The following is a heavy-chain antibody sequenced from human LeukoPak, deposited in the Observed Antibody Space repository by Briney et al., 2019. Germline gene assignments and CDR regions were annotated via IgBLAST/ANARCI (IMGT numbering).Heavy chain of an antibody. Sequence: ASVKVSCKASGYTFTSYGISWVRQAPGQGLEWMGWISAYNGNTNYAQKLQGRVTMTTDTSTSTAYMELRSLRSDDTAVYYCAREGYYDSSGYYYDYWGQGPLVTVSS. CDR2: ISAYNGNT. D-gene: IGHD3-22*01. V-gene: IGHV1-18*01. CDR3: AREGYYDSSGYYYDY. CDR1: GYTFTSYG. J-gene: IGHJ4*02.